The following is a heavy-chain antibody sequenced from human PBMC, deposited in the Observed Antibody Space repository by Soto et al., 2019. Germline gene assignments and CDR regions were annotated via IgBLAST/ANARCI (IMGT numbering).Heavy chain of an antibody. D-gene: IGHD3-10*01. CDR3: ARMRRYYGSGGIAP. J-gene: IGHJ5*02. Sequence: QVQLQESGPGLVKPSETLSLTCTVSGGSISSYYWSWIRQPPGKGLEWIGYIYYSGSTNYNPSLTSRVTISVDTSKNQFSLKLSSVTAADTAVYYCARMRRYYGSGGIAPWGQGTLVTVSS. V-gene: IGHV4-59*08. CDR1: GGSISSYY. CDR2: IYYSGST.